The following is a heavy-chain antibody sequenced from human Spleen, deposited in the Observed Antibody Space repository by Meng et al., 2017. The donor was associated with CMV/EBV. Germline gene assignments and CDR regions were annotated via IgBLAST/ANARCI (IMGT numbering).Heavy chain of an antibody. CDR1: GGSMRGGGYY. CDR3: ARVETRVTIFGVES. D-gene: IGHD3-3*01. J-gene: IGHJ4*02. Sequence: SGGSMRGGGYYWSWIRQHPGKGLEWIGYIYYSGTTYYSPSLKSRVTISVDTSKNQFPLKLRSVTAADTAVYYCARVETRVTIFGVESWGQGTLVTVSS. V-gene: IGHV4-31*02. CDR2: IYYSGTT.